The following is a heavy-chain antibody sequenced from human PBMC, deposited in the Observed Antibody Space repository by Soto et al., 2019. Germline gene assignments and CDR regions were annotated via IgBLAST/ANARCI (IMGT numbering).Heavy chain of an antibody. CDR2: ISETGYNT. D-gene: IGHD4-17*01. CDR1: GFTFSNYA. Sequence: EVQLLESGGGLVQPGGSLRLSCAASGFTFSNYAMTWVRQAPGKGLEWVSSISETGYNTFHADSVKGRFTISRENFKHTLYLQMNSLRAEDTAVYYCAKHDYGDYKLYDYWGQGTLVTVSS. V-gene: IGHV3-23*01. J-gene: IGHJ4*02. CDR3: AKHDYGDYKLYDY.